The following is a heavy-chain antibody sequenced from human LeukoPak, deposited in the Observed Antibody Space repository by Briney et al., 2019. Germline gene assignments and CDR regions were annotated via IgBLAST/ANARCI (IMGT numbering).Heavy chain of an antibody. J-gene: IGHJ4*02. V-gene: IGHV4-30-4*08. D-gene: IGHD3-10*01. CDR2: IYYSGST. CDR3: ARTSYYYGSGSSANEDY. CDR1: GGSISSGDYC. Sequence: SETLSLTCTVSGGSISSGDYCWSWIRQPPGKGLEWIGYIYYSGSTYYNPSLKSRVTISVDTSKNQFSLKPSSVTAADTAVYYCARTSYYYGSGSSANEDYWGQGTLVTVSS.